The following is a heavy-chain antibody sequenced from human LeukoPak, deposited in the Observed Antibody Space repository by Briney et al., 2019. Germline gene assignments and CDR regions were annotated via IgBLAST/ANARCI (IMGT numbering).Heavy chain of an antibody. J-gene: IGHJ4*02. CDR2: IDWDNDK. V-gene: IGHV2-70*11. D-gene: IGHD4-17*01. Sequence: SGPTLIHPPQPLTLTYTVSGLSLPTSGLCGTWIRQPPGRALEWLARIDWDNDKYYSLSLKTRLTISRDTSRNQVVLTMTNMDPVDTATYYCARFNYGALDFWGQGTLVTVSS. CDR1: GLSLPTSGLC. CDR3: ARFNYGALDF.